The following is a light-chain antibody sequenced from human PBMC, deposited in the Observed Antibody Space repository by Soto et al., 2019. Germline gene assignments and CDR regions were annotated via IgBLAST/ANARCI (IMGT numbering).Light chain of an antibody. J-gene: IGKJ3*01. CDR2: DAS. CDR1: QSVSSY. V-gene: IGKV3-11*01. Sequence: ELVLTQSPATICLSQREGSTLSCRASQSVSSYLAWYTQKPGQAPRLLIYDASNRATGIPARFSGSGSGTDFTLTIQSLEPEEFAVYDCQQRSNWVTVGTGTKVDIK. CDR3: QQRSNWVT.